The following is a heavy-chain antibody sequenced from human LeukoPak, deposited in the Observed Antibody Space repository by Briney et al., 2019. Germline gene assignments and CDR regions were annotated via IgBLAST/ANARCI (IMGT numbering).Heavy chain of an antibody. Sequence: APVNVSCKVSGYTLTELSMHWVRQAPGKGLEWMGGFDPEDGETIYAQKFQGRVTMTEDTSTDTAYMELSSLRSEDTAVYYCATLVCYDFWSGIGYWGQGALVTVSS. V-gene: IGHV1-24*01. D-gene: IGHD3-3*01. CDR2: FDPEDGET. CDR1: GYTLTELS. J-gene: IGHJ4*02. CDR3: ATLVCYDFWSGIGY.